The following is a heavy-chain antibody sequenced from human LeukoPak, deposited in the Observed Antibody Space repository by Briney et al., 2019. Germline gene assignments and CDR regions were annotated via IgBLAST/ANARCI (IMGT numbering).Heavy chain of an antibody. D-gene: IGHD6-6*01. CDR1: GGSFSGYY. Sequence: PSETLSLTCAVYGGSFSGYYWSWIRQPPGKGLEWIGEINHSGSTNYNPSPKSRVTISVDTSKNQFSLKLSSVTAADTAVYYCARASGIAARRGYNWFDPWGQETLVTVSS. CDR2: INHSGST. V-gene: IGHV4-34*01. CDR3: ARASGIAARRGYNWFDP. J-gene: IGHJ5*02.